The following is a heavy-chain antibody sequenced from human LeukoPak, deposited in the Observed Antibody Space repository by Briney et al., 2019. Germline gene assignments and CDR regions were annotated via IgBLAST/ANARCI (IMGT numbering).Heavy chain of an antibody. CDR1: GYSISSGYY. J-gene: IGHJ4*02. V-gene: IGHV4-38-2*02. D-gene: IGHD3-10*01. Sequence: SETLSLTCTVPGYSISSGYYWGWIRQPPGKGLEWIGSIYHSGSTYYNPSLKSRVTISVDTSKNQFSLKLSSVTAADTAVYYCASQRDTMVRGVTRWGQGTLVTVSS. CDR2: IYHSGST. CDR3: ASQRDTMVRGVTR.